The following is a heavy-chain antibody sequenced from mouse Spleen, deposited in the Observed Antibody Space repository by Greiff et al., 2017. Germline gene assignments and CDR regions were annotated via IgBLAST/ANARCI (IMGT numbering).Heavy chain of an antibody. D-gene: IGHD1-2*01. CDR1: GYSFTGYY. CDR2: INPSTGGT. J-gene: IGHJ2*01. V-gene: IGHV1-42*01. Sequence: EVQVVESGPELVKPGASVKISCKASGYSFTGYYMNWVKQSPEKSLEWIGEINPSTGGTTYNQKFKAKATLTVDKSSSTAYMHLKRLTSEDSAVYYCARSLTTATSYWGQGTTLTVSS. CDR3: ARSLTTATSY.